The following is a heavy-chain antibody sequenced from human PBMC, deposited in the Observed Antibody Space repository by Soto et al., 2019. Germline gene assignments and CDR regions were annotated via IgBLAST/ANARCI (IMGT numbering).Heavy chain of an antibody. Sequence: QVQLKESGPGLVKPADPLSLKCTVSGGSITPYYWSWIRQTPGGGLEWIGYVSYNGNTNYNLSLKSRPATSADTSKNEFALKLTSLTAADAAIYFCARKQYTVVTAFDVCGQGTMVAVSS. D-gene: IGHD2-15*01. CDR3: ARKQYTVVTAFDV. V-gene: IGHV4-59*07. J-gene: IGHJ3*01. CDR2: VSYNGNT. CDR1: GGSITPYY.